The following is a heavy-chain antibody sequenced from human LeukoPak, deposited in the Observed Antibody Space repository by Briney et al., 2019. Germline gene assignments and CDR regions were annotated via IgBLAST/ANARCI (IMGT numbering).Heavy chain of an antibody. CDR2: ISSSSSYI. V-gene: IGHV3-21*01. J-gene: IGHJ4*02. D-gene: IGHD3-9*01. CDR1: GFTVSSNY. Sequence: GGSLGLSCAASGFTVSSNYMSWVRQAPGKGLEWVSSISSSSSYIYYVDSVKGRFTISRDNAKKSLYLQMNSLRAEDTAVYYCARDVGYYGILTGSIDYWGQGTLVTVSS. CDR3: ARDVGYYGILTGSIDY.